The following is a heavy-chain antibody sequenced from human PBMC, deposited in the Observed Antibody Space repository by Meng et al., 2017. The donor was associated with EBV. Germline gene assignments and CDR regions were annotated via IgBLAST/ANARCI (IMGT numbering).Heavy chain of an antibody. CDR1: GRTSSRFW. CDR3: SRDLAGPFDD. Sequence: QLRGAGGGPGRPGGTLERSCAVSGRTSSRFWMHWVRQVPGKGLVWFARTNEDEGITNDADSVKVRLSISRDNTRNTLYLQMNSLRDEDTAVYFCSRDLAGPFDDWGQGTLVTVSS. J-gene: IGHJ4*02. CDR2: TNEDEGIT. V-gene: IGHV3-74*01.